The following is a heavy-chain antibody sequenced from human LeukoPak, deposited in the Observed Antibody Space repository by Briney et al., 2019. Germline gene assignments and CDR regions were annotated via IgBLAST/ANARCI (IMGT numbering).Heavy chain of an antibody. CDR2: IYYSGST. Sequence: SETLSLTCTVSGGSISSGGYYWSWIRQHPGKGLEWIGYIYYSGSTYYNPSLKSRVTISVDTSKNQLSLKLSSVTAADTAVYYCARDRGSEYYYYGMDVWGQGTTVTVSS. V-gene: IGHV4-31*03. CDR1: GGSISSGGYY. J-gene: IGHJ6*02. D-gene: IGHD3-10*01. CDR3: ARDRGSEYYYYGMDV.